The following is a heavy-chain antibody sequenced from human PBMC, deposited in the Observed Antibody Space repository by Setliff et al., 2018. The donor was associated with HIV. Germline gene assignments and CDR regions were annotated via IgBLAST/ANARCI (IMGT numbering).Heavy chain of an antibody. CDR2: IHHSGIT. CDR1: GGSFSGYY. V-gene: IGHV4-34*01. D-gene: IGHD2-2*01. Sequence: SETLSLTCAVYGGSFSGYYWGWIRQPPGKGLEWIGEIHHSGITNYNPSLKSRVAISIDTSKNQFSLKLSSVTAADTAVYSCARATPFVVVPAAPNYYYYMDVWGKGTTVTVSS. J-gene: IGHJ6*03. CDR3: ARATPFVVVPAAPNYYYYMDV.